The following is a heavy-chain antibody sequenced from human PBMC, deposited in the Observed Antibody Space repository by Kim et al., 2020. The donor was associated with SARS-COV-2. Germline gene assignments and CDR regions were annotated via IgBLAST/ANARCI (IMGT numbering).Heavy chain of an antibody. J-gene: IGHJ5*02. CDR2: MSSDSKYI. D-gene: IGHD2-8*01. CDR3: ARDRYCINGVCRGEDYFDP. Sequence: GGSLRLSCVATGITFSTYSMNWVRQAPGKGLEWVSSMSSDSKYIYYADSVKGRFTMSRDNAKNSLYLQMNSLRDEDTAVYYCARDRYCINGVCRGEDYFDPWGQGTLVTVSS. V-gene: IGHV3-21*01. CDR1: GITFSTYS.